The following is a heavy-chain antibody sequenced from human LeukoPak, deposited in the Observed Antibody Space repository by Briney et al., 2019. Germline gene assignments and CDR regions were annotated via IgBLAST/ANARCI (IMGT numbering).Heavy chain of an antibody. V-gene: IGHV3-23*01. D-gene: IGHD3-10*01. CDR2: ISGSGVST. CDR3: AKAFMVRGIGYFDY. Sequence: GGSLRLSCAASGFRFSSYAMSWVRQAPGKGLEWVSAISGSGVSTYYADSVKGRFTVSRDNAKNSLYLQMNSLRAEDTALYYCAKAFMVRGIGYFDYWGQGTLVTVSS. CDR1: GFRFSSYA. J-gene: IGHJ4*02.